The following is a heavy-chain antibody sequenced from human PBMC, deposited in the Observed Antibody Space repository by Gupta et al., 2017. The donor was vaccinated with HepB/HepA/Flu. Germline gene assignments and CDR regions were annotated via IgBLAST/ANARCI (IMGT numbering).Heavy chain of an antibody. CDR1: GGSISSSSYY. CDR3: ARQMANYEILTGYYSYYYYGMDV. D-gene: IGHD3-9*01. J-gene: IGHJ6*02. Sequence: QLQLQESGPGLVKPSETLSLTCTVSGGSISSSSYYWGWIRQPPGKGLEWIGSIYYSGSTYYNPSLKSRVTISVDTSKNQFSLKLSSVTAADTAIYYCARQMANYEILTGYYSYYYYGMDVWGQGTTVTVSS. V-gene: IGHV4-39*01. CDR2: IYYSGST.